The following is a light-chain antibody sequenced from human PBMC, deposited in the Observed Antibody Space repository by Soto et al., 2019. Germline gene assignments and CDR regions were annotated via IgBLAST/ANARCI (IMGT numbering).Light chain of an antibody. CDR2: RSD. Sequence: SVLTQPPSASGTPGQRVTISCSGSSSNIGSNFAYWYQQLPGAAPKLLIYRSDQRPSGVPDRFSGSKSGTSASLAISGLRSEDEADYFCKSYAGSNTYVFGSGTKLTVL. CDR1: SSNIGSNF. CDR3: KSYAGSNTYV. J-gene: IGLJ1*01. V-gene: IGLV1-47*01.